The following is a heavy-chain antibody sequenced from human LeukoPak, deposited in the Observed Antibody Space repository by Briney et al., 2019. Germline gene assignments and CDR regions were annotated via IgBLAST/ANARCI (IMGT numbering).Heavy chain of an antibody. CDR3: AREDYGDYFDY. D-gene: IGHD4-17*01. Sequence: GGSLRLSCAASGFTVSSKYMSWVRQAPGKGLEWVSVIYSGGSTYYADSVKGRFTISRDNSKNTLYLQMNSLRAEDTAVYYCAREDYGDYFDYWGQGTLVTVSS. CDR2: IYSGGST. CDR1: GFTVSSKY. V-gene: IGHV3-53*01. J-gene: IGHJ4*02.